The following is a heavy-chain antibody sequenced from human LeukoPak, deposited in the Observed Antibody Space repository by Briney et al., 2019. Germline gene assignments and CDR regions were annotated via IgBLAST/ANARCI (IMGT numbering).Heavy chain of an antibody. CDR1: GFTFSSYA. D-gene: IGHD3-10*01. CDR3: ARDRGLLWFGELAHYYYGMDV. J-gene: IGHJ6*02. V-gene: IGHV3-30-3*01. CDR2: ISYDGSNK. Sequence: GGSLRLSCAASGFTFSSYAMHWVRQAPGKGLEWVVVISYDGSNKYYADSVKGRFTISRDNSKNTLYLQMNSLRAEDTAVYYCARDRGLLWFGELAHYYYGMDVWGQGTTVTVSS.